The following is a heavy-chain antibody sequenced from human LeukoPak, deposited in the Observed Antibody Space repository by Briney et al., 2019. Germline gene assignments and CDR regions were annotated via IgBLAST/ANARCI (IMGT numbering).Heavy chain of an antibody. D-gene: IGHD6-6*01. CDR2: ISAYNGNT. CDR1: GYTFTSYG. Sequence: AASVKVSCKASGYTFTSYGISWVRQAPGQGLEWMGWISAYNGNTNYAQKLQGRVTVTTDTSTSTAYMELRSLRSDDTAVYYCAREADEEIAARRRVGAPGGDAFDIWGQGTLVTVSS. J-gene: IGHJ4*02. CDR3: AREADEEIAARRRVGAPGGDAFDI. V-gene: IGHV1-18*01.